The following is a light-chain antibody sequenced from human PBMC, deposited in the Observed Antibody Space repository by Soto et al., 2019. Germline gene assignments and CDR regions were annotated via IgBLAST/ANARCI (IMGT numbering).Light chain of an antibody. Sequence: DIQMTQSPSSLSASVGDRVTITCRASQSISNYLNWYQQKPGKAPKLVMFAASSLQSGVPSRSSGGGSGTDFTLAISSLQPEDFATYYRQQSYSTPRTFGQGTKVEIK. CDR2: AAS. CDR1: QSISNY. V-gene: IGKV1-39*01. J-gene: IGKJ1*01. CDR3: QQSYSTPRT.